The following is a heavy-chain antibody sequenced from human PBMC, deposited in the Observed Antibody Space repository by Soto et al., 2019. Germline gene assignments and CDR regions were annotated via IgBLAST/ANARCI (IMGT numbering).Heavy chain of an antibody. CDR1: GGSISSSSYY. J-gene: IGHJ1*01. D-gene: IGHD3-22*01. CDR2: IYYSGST. CDR3: ARSQYYYDSSGYPSTFQH. V-gene: IGHV4-39*01. Sequence: QLQLQESGPGLVKPSETLSLTCTVSGGSISSSSYYWGWIRQPPGKGLEWIGSIYYSGSTYYNPSLKSRVTISVDTSKNQFSLKLSSVTAADTAVYYCARSQYYYDSSGYPSTFQHWGQGTLVTVSS.